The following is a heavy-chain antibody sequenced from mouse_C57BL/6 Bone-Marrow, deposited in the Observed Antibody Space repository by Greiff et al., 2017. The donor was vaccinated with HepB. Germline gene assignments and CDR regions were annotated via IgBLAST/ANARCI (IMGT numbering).Heavy chain of an antibody. D-gene: IGHD2-4*01. V-gene: IGHV1-4*01. J-gene: IGHJ2*01. CDR3: ATYCDLDY. CDR2: IYPSSGNT. Sequence: QVQLQQSGAELVRPGASVKMSCKASGYTFTSYSMHWVKQRPGQGLEWIGYIYPSSGNTKYNQKFKNKATLTADKSSSTAYMQLSSQTSEDTAVYCCATYCDLDYWGKGTTLTVSS. CDR1: GYTFTSYS.